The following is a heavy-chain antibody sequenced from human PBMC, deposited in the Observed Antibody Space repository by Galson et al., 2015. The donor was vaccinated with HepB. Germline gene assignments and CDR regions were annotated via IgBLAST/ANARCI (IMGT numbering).Heavy chain of an antibody. V-gene: IGHV3-23*01. Sequence: SLRLSCAASGFTFRSYAMNWVRQAPGKGLEWVSVISGSGGSKYYADSVKGRFTIPRDNSTNTLYLHTISLRAEDTAVYYCAKVRGTAMDPEYYFDYWGQGTLVTVSS. D-gene: IGHD5-18*01. CDR2: ISGSGGSK. CDR1: GFTFRSYA. CDR3: AKVRGTAMDPEYYFDY. J-gene: IGHJ4*02.